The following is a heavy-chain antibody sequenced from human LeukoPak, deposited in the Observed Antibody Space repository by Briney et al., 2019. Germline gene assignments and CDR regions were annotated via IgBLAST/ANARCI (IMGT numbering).Heavy chain of an antibody. D-gene: IGHD3-3*01. V-gene: IGHV3-74*01. J-gene: IGHJ6*02. CDR2: ISSDGSTT. CDR3: ARDRSPSEYTNYERAYYYGMDV. Sequence: GGSLRLSCAASGFTFSSHWLHWVRQAPGKGLVWISRISSDGSTTDYADSVQGRFTISRDSAKKTLYLQMNSLRADDTAVYYCARDRSPSEYTNYERAYYYGMDVWATGPRSPSR. CDR1: GFTFSSHW.